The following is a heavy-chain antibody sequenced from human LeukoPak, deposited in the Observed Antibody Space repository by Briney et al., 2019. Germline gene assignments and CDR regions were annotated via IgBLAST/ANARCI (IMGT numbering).Heavy chain of an antibody. Sequence: SETLSLTCAVYGGSFSGYYWSWIRQPPGKGLEWIGEINHSGSTNYNPSLKSRVTISVDTSKNQFSLKLSSVTAADTAVYYCARGELRYFDRPGGGWFDPWGQGTLVTVSS. CDR3: ARGELRYFDRPGGGWFDP. D-gene: IGHD3-9*01. V-gene: IGHV4-34*01. CDR1: GGSFSGYY. J-gene: IGHJ5*02. CDR2: INHSGST.